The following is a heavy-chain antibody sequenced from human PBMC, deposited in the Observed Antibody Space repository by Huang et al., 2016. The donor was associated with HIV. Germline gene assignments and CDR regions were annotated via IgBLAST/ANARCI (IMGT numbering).Heavy chain of an antibody. Sequence: QVHLVQSGPEVKKPGASVKVSCKASGHTFTSFGISWVRQAPGKGLEWMGSISAHKGDTNYAQKFRVRVTMTTDTSTRTAHMELRSLRSDDSAVYYCVVDDTSGYFSSDYWGQGTLVTVSS. CDR1: GHTFTSFG. CDR3: VVDDTSGYFSSDY. D-gene: IGHD3-22*01. CDR2: ISAHKGDT. J-gene: IGHJ4*02. V-gene: IGHV1-18*04.